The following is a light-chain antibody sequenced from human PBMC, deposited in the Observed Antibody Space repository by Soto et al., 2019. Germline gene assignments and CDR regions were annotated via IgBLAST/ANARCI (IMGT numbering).Light chain of an antibody. CDR3: QQYGTSQGA. V-gene: IGKV3-20*01. Sequence: EVVLTQSPGTLSLSPGDRGTLSCRASQSVSSNYLAWYQQKPGQAPRLLIYGASSRATGTPDRFSGSGFGTQFTLTISTLEPEDFAVYYCQQYGTSQGAFGGGTKVDIK. CDR2: GAS. J-gene: IGKJ4*01. CDR1: QSVSSNY.